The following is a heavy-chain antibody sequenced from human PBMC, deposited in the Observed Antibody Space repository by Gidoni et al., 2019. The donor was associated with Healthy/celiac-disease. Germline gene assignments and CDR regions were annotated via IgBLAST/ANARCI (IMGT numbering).Heavy chain of an antibody. CDR3: ARGGITMILDWFDP. V-gene: IGHV1-8*01. Sequence: QVQLVQSGAEVNKPGASVKVSCKASGSTLTSYDINWVRQATGQGLEWMGWMNPNSGNTGYAQKFQGRVTMTRNTSISTAYMELSSLRSEDTAVYYCARGGITMILDWFDPWGQGTLVTVSS. CDR1: GSTLTSYD. D-gene: IGHD3-22*01. CDR2: MNPNSGNT. J-gene: IGHJ5*02.